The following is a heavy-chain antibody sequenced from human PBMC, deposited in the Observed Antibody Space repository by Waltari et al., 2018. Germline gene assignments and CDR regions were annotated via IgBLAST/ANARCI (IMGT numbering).Heavy chain of an antibody. V-gene: IGHV3-7*01. CDR3: ARGGRWFDP. CDR2: IKQDGSEK. CDR1: GFTFSSYW. Sequence: EVQLVESGGGLVEPGGSLRLSCAASGFTFSSYWMSGVRQAPGRGLEWVANIKQDGSEKYYVDAVKGLVTISRDNAKNSLYLQMNSLRAEDTAVYYCARGGRWFDPWGQGTLVTVSS. J-gene: IGHJ5*02.